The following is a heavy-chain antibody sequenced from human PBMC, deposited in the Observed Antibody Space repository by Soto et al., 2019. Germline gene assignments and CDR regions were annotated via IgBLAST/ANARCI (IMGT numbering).Heavy chain of an antibody. D-gene: IGHD3-16*02. CDR2: ISSSSSTI. Sequence: EVQLVESGGGLVQPGGSLRLSCAASGFTFSSYSMNWVRQAPGKGLEWVSYISSSSSTIYYADSVKGRFTISRDNAKNSLYLQMNSLRAEDTAVYYCARDRYDYIWGSYRHWGQGTLVTVSS. V-gene: IGHV3-48*01. J-gene: IGHJ4*02. CDR1: GFTFSSYS. CDR3: ARDRYDYIWGSYRH.